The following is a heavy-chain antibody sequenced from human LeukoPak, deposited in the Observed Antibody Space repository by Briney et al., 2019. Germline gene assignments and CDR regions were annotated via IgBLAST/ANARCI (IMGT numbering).Heavy chain of an antibody. D-gene: IGHD3-22*01. J-gene: IGHJ4*02. CDR2: MIPIFGTA. Sequence: SSVKVSFNCSGGSFSSYAISWVRQPPGPGLGWVGVMIPIFGTANYAQKFQGRVTITADESTSTAYMELSSLRSEDTAVYYCARILQYSLLPDDYWGQGTLVTVSS. CDR3: ARILQYSLLPDDY. V-gene: IGHV1-69*13. CDR1: GGSFSSYA.